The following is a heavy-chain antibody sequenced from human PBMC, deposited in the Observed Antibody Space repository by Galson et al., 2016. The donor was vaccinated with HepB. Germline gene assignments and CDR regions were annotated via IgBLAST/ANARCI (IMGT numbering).Heavy chain of an antibody. CDR2: IYSGGST. Sequence: SLRLSCAASGFTFSTYSMNWVRRAPGKGLEWVSIIYSGGSTYYADSVKGRFTISRDNSKNTLYLQMNSLRAEDTAVYYCASGGSRFDNWGQGALSPSPQ. V-gene: IGHV3-66*01. D-gene: IGHD1-26*01. CDR1: GFTFSTYS. CDR3: ASGGSRFDN. J-gene: IGHJ4*02.